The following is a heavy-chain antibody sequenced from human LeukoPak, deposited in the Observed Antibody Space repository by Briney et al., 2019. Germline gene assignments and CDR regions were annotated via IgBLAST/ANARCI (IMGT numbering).Heavy chain of an antibody. J-gene: IGHJ3*02. CDR2: IYYSGST. Sequence: PSETLSLTCTVSGGSISSYYWSWIRQPPGKGLEWIGYIYYSGSTDYNPSLKSRVTISVDTSKNQFSLKLSSVTAADTAVYYCAREMTVPLWGAFDIWGQGTMVTVSS. D-gene: IGHD3-16*01. CDR3: AREMTVPLWGAFDI. CDR1: GGSISSYY. V-gene: IGHV4-59*01.